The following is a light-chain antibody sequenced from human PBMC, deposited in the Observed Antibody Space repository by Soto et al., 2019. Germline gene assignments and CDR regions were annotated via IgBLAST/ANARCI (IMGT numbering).Light chain of an antibody. CDR2: LNSDGSH. J-gene: IGLJ2*01. V-gene: IGLV4-69*01. Sequence: QSVLTQSPSASASLGASVKLTCTLSSGHSSYAIAWHQQQPEKGPRYLMKLNSDGSHSKGDGIPDRFSGSSSGAERYLTIPSRQSEDEADYSCQTWGTGIVVFGGGTKHTLL. CDR1: SGHSSYA. CDR3: QTWGTGIVV.